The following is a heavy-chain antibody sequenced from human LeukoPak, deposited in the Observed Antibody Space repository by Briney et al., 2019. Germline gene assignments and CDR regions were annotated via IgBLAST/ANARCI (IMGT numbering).Heavy chain of an antibody. D-gene: IGHD4-17*01. J-gene: IGHJ6*02. CDR1: GFTFSSYS. V-gene: IGHV3-21*01. Sequence: GGSLRLSCAASGFTFSSYSMNWVRQAPGKGLEWVSSISSSSSYIYYADSVKGRFTISRDNAKNSLYLQMNSLRAEDTAVYYRARDSTVTPFHLLYYYGMDVWGQGPTVTVSS. CDR2: ISSSSSYI. CDR3: ARDSTVTPFHLLYYYGMDV.